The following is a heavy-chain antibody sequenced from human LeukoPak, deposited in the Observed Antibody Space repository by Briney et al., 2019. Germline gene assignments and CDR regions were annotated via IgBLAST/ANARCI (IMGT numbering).Heavy chain of an antibody. CDR2: IYSDGNT. CDR1: GFTVSTNY. Sequence: GGSVTLSCAASGFTVSTNYMSWVRQAPGKGLEWVSVIYSDGNTYYADSVKGRFTISIDNSKNTLYLQMNSLRAEDTALYYCARGWVWYDPGGQGALVTVSS. D-gene: IGHD5-24*01. J-gene: IGHJ5*02. V-gene: IGHV3-53*01. CDR3: ARGWVWYDP.